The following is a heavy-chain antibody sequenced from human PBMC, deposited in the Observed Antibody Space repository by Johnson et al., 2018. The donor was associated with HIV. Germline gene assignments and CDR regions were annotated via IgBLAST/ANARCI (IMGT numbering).Heavy chain of an antibody. D-gene: IGHD3-22*01. Sequence: VQLVESGGGVVQPGRSLRLSCAASGITVSSNYMSWVRQAPGKGLVWVSRINSDGSSTNYADSVKGRFTISRANAKNTLELQMNSLRAEDTAVYYCARGVAMIVCWGQGTMVTVSS. J-gene: IGHJ3*01. CDR2: INSDGSST. CDR3: ARGVAMIVC. V-gene: IGHV3-74*02. CDR1: GITVSSNY.